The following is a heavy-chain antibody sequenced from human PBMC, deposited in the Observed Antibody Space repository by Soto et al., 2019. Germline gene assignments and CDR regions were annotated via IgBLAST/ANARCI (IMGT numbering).Heavy chain of an antibody. Sequence: GGSLRLSYAASEVTRRGHAMDWVRQAPGKGLEWVSAISGSGGSTYYANSVKGRFTISRDNSKNTLYLQMNSLRAEDAAVYYCAKDQDPRLRFLEWFPPFDYWGQGTLVTVSS. D-gene: IGHD3-3*01. J-gene: IGHJ4*02. CDR3: AKDQDPRLRFLEWFPPFDY. CDR1: EVTRRGHA. CDR2: ISGSGGST. V-gene: IGHV3-23*01.